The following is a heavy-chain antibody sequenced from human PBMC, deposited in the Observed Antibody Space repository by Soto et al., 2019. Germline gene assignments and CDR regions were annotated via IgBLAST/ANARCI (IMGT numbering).Heavy chain of an antibody. CDR1: GYTFSSYD. V-gene: IGHV1-18*01. CDR3: ANGPVVGANYKYYDMDV. CDR2: ISGFNGNT. J-gene: IGHJ6*02. D-gene: IGHD1-26*01. Sequence: ASVKVSCKASGYTFSSYDITWVRQAPGQGLEWLGWISGFNGNTNYAQNLQGRVTMTTDTSASTASMELRAEDTAHYFCANGPVVGANYKYYDMDVWGRGTTVTVSS.